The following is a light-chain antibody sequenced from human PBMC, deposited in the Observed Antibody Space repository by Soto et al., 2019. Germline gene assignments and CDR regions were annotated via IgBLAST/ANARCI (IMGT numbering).Light chain of an antibody. V-gene: IGKV1-39*01. Sequence: DIHMTQSPSSLSASVGDRVTITCRASQSISNYLNRYQQKPGKAPNLLIYIASNLHSGVPSRFSGSGSGTDFTLTISSLQHEDFETYYCRQSYSTPYTFGQGTKVDIK. CDR1: QSISNY. CDR3: RQSYSTPYT. J-gene: IGKJ2*01. CDR2: IAS.